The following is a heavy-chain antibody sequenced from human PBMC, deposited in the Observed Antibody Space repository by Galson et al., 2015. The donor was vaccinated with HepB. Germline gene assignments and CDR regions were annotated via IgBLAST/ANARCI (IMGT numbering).Heavy chain of an antibody. D-gene: IGHD2-8*01. V-gene: IGHV3-7*03. CDR1: GLTLSAYW. CDR3: WLAGSNDLDY. Sequence: SLRLSCAASGLTLSAYWMNWVRQAPGKGLEWLANIDQYGGQKHYVDSVKGRFTISRDNAKNSLYLQMNSLRADDTAVYHCWLAGSNDLDYWGQGTLVTVSS. J-gene: IGHJ4*02. CDR2: IDQYGGQK.